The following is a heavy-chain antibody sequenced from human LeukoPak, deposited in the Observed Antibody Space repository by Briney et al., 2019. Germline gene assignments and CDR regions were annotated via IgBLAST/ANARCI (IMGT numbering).Heavy chain of an antibody. J-gene: IGHJ6*02. CDR2: IYYSGST. CDR1: GGSISSYY. Sequence: PSETLSLTCTVSGGSISSYYWSWIRQPPGKGLEWIGYIYYSGSTNYNPSLKSRVTISVDTSKNRFSLKLSSVTAADTAVYYCARFDVLRFLEWFPNGMDVWGQGTTVTVSS. V-gene: IGHV4-59*01. CDR3: ARFDVLRFLEWFPNGMDV. D-gene: IGHD3-3*01.